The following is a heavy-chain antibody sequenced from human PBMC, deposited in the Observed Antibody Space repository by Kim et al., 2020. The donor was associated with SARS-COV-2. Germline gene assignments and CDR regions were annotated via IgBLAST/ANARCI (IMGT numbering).Heavy chain of an antibody. D-gene: IGHD7-27*01. CDR2: IDYSGST. Sequence: SETLSLTCTVSGGSISSSTYYWGWIRQPPGKGLEWIASIDYSGSTSYNPSLQTRVTMSVDTSKNQFSLNLTSVTAADTAVYYCRRPQLTGAINWYFDLWG. CDR3: RRPQLTGAINWYFDL. V-gene: IGHV4-39*01. CDR1: GGSISSSTYY. J-gene: IGHJ2*01.